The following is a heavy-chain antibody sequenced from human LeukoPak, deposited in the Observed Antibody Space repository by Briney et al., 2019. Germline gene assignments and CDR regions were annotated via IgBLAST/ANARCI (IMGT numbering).Heavy chain of an antibody. Sequence: GESLKISCQGPGYSFTTYWITWVRQMPGKGLEWMGSTYPGDSDTRYSPSFQGQVTISADKSISTAYLQWNSLKASDTAMYYCARRHYGSGSYYYDYWGQGTLVTVSS. V-gene: IGHV5-51*01. CDR3: ARRHYGSGSYYYDY. D-gene: IGHD3-10*01. CDR2: TYPGDSDT. CDR1: GYSFTTYW. J-gene: IGHJ4*02.